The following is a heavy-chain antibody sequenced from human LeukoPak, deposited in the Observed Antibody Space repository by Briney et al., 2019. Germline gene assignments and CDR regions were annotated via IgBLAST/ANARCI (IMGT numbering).Heavy chain of an antibody. CDR1: GFRFSDYY. D-gene: IGHD5-18*01. CDR3: ASGIQPRLSWFFDL. V-gene: IGHV3-11*01. J-gene: IGHJ2*01. CDR2: ISSPGSTT. Sequence: GGSLRLSCAASGFRFSDYYMSWIRQVPGKGLEWISYISSPGSTTYYVDSVKGRFTISRDNAKNSLFLQMNSLGADDTAVYYCASGIQPRLSWFFDLWGRGTLVSVSS.